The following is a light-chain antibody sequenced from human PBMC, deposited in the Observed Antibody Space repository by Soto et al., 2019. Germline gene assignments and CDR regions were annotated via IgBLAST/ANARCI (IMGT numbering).Light chain of an antibody. CDR1: SRDVGGYNY. CDR3: SSYAGSNNLV. Sequence: QSALTQPRSASGSPGQSVTISCTGTSRDVGGYNYVSWYQQHPGKAPKLMIYEVSKRPSGVPDRFSGSKSGNTASLTVSGLQAEDEADYYCSSYAGSNNLVFGGGTKLTVL. CDR2: EVS. J-gene: IGLJ2*01. V-gene: IGLV2-8*01.